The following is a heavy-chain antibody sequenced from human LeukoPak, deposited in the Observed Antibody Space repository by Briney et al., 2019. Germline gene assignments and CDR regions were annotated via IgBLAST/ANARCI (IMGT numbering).Heavy chain of an antibody. CDR1: GFTFSSYG. V-gene: IGHV3-33*01. CDR2: IWYDGSNK. J-gene: IGHJ4*02. CDR3: ARDRAAAAGTRKGSFYY. Sequence: GGSLRLSCAASGFTFSSYGMHWVRQAPGKGLEWVAVIWYDGSNKYYADSVKGRFTISRDNSTNTLYLQMNSLRAGDTAVYYCARDRAAAAGTRKGSFYYWGQGTLVTVSS. D-gene: IGHD6-13*01.